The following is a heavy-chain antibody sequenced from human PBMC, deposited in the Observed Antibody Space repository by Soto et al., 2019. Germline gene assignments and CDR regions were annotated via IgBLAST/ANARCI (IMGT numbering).Heavy chain of an antibody. Sequence: PSENLSLTCAVYGGSFSGYYWSWIRQPPGKGLEWIGEINHSGSTNYNPSLKSRVTISVDTSKNQFSLKLSSVTAADTAVYYCASRSLPDTKDYWGQGTLVTVSS. J-gene: IGHJ4*02. V-gene: IGHV4-34*01. CDR1: GGSFSGYY. CDR2: INHSGST. D-gene: IGHD2-15*01. CDR3: ASRSLPDTKDY.